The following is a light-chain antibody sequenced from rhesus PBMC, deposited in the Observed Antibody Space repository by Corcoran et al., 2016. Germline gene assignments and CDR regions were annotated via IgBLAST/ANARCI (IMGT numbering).Light chain of an antibody. CDR3: QQYSSSPFT. V-gene: IGKV1-22*01. Sequence: DLQMTQSPSSLSASVGDTVTITCRASQSISSWLAWYQQNTGKAPTILIYQASRLQSGVPSRVSGCGSGTDFTLTISSLQSEDFATYYCQQYSSSPFTFGPGTKLDIK. CDR2: QAS. CDR1: QSISSW. J-gene: IGKJ3*01.